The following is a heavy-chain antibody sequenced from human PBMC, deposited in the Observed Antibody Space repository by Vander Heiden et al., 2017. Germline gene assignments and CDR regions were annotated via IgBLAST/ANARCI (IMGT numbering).Heavy chain of an antibody. Sequence: EVQLVESGGGLVKPGGSLGLYCAASGFPVSRYTMDWVRQAPGKGLEWVSSISGSGYNIYYADSVKGRFTISRDNAKNSLYLQMNSLRAEDTAVYYCARHHCTGGSCRGYFDFWGQGTLVTVSS. CDR3: ARHHCTGGSCRGYFDF. CDR2: ISGSGYNI. J-gene: IGHJ4*02. V-gene: IGHV3-21*01. D-gene: IGHD2-8*02. CDR1: GFPVSRYT.